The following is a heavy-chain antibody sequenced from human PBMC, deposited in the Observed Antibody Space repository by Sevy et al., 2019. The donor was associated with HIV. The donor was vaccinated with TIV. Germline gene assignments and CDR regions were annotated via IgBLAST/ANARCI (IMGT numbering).Heavy chain of an antibody. CDR3: AMHIGVGTAIGPSDGAFDI. CDR2: IYSGGST. CDR1: GFTVSSNY. Sequence: GGSLRLSCAASGFTVSSNYMSWVRQAPGKGLEWVSVIYSGGSTYYGEAVKGRFTICRDNSKNKLYLQMNSLRAEDTAVDYCAMHIGVGTAIGPSDGAFDIWGQGTMVTVSS. D-gene: IGHD2-21*02. J-gene: IGHJ3*02. V-gene: IGHV3-53*01.